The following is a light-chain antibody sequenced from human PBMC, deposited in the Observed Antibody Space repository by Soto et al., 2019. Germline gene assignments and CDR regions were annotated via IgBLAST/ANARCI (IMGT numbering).Light chain of an antibody. Sequence: EIVLTQSPDTVSLSPGEGATLSCRASQSVSSSELAWYQQKPGQVPRLLIYGASRRDTGGSDRFSGSGSGTDFSITISRLEPEDFAVYYCQQYYSSPRTFGQGTKVEIK. CDR3: QQYYSSPRT. J-gene: IGKJ1*01. CDR1: QSVSSSE. V-gene: IGKV3-20*01. CDR2: GAS.